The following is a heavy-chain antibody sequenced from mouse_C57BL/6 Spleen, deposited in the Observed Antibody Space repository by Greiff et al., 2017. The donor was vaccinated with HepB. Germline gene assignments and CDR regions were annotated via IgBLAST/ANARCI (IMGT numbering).Heavy chain of an antibody. D-gene: IGHD4-1*01. Sequence: QVQLQQPGAELVKPGASVKVSCKASGYTFTSYWMHWVKQRPGQGLEWIGRIHPSDSDTNYNQKFKGKATLIVDKSSSTAYMQLSSLTSEDSAVYYCALGEGDWYFDVWGTATTVTVSS. J-gene: IGHJ1*03. V-gene: IGHV1-74*01. CDR1: GYTFTSYW. CDR2: IHPSDSDT. CDR3: ALGEGDWYFDV.